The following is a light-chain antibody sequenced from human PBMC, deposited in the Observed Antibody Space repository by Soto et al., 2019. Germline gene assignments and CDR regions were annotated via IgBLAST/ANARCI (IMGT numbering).Light chain of an antibody. Sequence: QSVLTQPPSVSGAPGQRVTMSCTGSSSNIGAGYDVHWYQQLPGTAPKLVIYGITNRPSGVPDRFSGSKSGTSGSLAITGLQAEDEADYYCQSYDDSLSGWVFGGGTKLTVL. CDR1: SSNIGAGYD. J-gene: IGLJ3*02. V-gene: IGLV1-40*01. CDR3: QSYDDSLSGWV. CDR2: GIT.